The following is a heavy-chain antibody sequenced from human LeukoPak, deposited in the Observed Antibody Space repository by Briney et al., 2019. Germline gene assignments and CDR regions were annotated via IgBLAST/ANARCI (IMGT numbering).Heavy chain of an antibody. CDR1: GFIFRDHS. D-gene: IGHD2-2*01. V-gene: IGHV3-30*04. CDR3: ARAQLEYCSTTSCYVFDS. CDR2: ISFDGNEK. Sequence: GGSLRLSCVGSGFIFRDHSMNWVRQAPGKGLEWVAVISFDGNEKYYADSVKGRFTISTDIFKNTLYLEMNSLRADDTAMYYCARAQLEYCSTTSCYVFDSWGQGILVTVSS. J-gene: IGHJ4*02.